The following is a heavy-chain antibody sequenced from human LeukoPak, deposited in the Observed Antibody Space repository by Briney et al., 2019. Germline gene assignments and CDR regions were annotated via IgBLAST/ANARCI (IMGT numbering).Heavy chain of an antibody. V-gene: IGHV4-59*01. D-gene: IGHD3-10*01. CDR3: ARGVLGSGNYYVPKYDYYYMDV. CDR2: IFYNGKT. Sequence: PSQTLSLTCTVSGGSISTYYWTWIRQPPGKGLEWDGYIFYNGKTTYNPSLKSRVTLSVDTSKNQVSLKLSSVTAADTAVYFCARGVLGSGNYYVPKYDYYYMDVWGTGTTVTVSS. J-gene: IGHJ6*03. CDR1: GGSISTYY.